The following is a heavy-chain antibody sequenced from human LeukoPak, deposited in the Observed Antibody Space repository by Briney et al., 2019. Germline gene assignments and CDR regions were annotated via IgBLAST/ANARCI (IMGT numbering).Heavy chain of an antibody. J-gene: IGHJ4*02. CDR1: GFTVSSNY. D-gene: IGHD6-19*01. CDR2: IYSGGST. V-gene: IGHV3-66*01. Sequence: GGSLRLSCAASGFTVSSNYMNWVRQAPGKGLEWVSVIYSGGSTYYADSVKGRLTISRDNSQNTVYLQMNSLRGEGTAVYYCARDKTAMADPFDYWGQGTLVTVCS. CDR3: ARDKTAMADPFDY.